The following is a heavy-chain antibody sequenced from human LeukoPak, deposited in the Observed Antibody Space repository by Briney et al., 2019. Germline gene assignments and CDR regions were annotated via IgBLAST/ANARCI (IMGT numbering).Heavy chain of an antibody. Sequence: PSETLSLTCTVSGGSISSYYWSWIRQPPGKGLEWIGYIYYSGSTNYNPSLKSRVTISVDTSKNQFSLKLSSVTAADTAVYYCARVLRLEPAAAGPYYYYGMDVWGQGTTVTVSS. CDR2: IYYSGST. J-gene: IGHJ6*02. CDR3: ARVLRLEPAAAGPYYYYGMDV. V-gene: IGHV4-59*01. CDR1: GGSISSYY. D-gene: IGHD6-13*01.